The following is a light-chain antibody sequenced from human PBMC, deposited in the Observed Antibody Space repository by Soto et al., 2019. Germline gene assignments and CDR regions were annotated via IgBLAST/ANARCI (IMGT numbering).Light chain of an antibody. Sequence: SVLTRPASMSGATGQSITISCTGNSSDVGNYNYVSWYQQQSGKAPKLIIYEVSNRPSGVSNRFSGAKSGNTASLTIFGLQAEDESDYYCSSFTSSRAYVFGIGAKVTVL. CDR3: SSFTSSRAYV. CDR1: SSDVGNYNY. J-gene: IGLJ1*01. V-gene: IGLV2-14*01. CDR2: EVS.